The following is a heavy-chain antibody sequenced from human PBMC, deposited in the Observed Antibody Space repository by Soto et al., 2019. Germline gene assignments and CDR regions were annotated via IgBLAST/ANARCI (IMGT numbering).Heavy chain of an antibody. D-gene: IGHD1-1*01. Sequence: EVQLVDSGGGLVQPGGSLRLSCAASGFTFSGYSMNWVRQAPGKGLEWVSYISSGSNTIYYADSVKGRFTISRDNAKNSLYLQMNSLRADDTAMYYCARLTTGTTVDYWGQGTLVTVSS. CDR3: ARLTTGTTVDY. J-gene: IGHJ4*02. V-gene: IGHV3-48*01. CDR2: ISSGSNTI. CDR1: GFTFSGYS.